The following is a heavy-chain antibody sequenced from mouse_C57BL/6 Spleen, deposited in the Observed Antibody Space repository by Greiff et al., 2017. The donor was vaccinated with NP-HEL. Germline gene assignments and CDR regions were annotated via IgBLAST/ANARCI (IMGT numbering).Heavy chain of an antibody. V-gene: IGHV1-64*01. CDR3: ARSGVTAQATGAMDY. CDR1: GYTFTSYW. D-gene: IGHD3-2*02. J-gene: IGHJ4*01. CDR2: IHPNSGST. Sequence: QVQLKESGAELVKPGASVKLSCKASGYTFTSYWMHWVKQRPGQGLEWIGMIHPNSGSTNYNEKFKSKATLTVDKSSSTAYMQLSSLTSEDSAVYYCARSGVTAQATGAMDYWGQGTSVTVSS.